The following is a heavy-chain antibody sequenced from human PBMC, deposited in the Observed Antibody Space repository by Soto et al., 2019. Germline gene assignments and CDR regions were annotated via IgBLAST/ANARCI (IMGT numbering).Heavy chain of an antibody. D-gene: IGHD5-18*01. Sequence: PGGSLRLSCAASGFTFSNYAMSWVRQAPGKGLEWVSAIGGSGSSTYYADSVKGRFTISRDNSKNTLYLQMNSLRAEDTAVYYCARRDSRMVMGYFDYWGQGTLVTVSS. CDR1: GFTFSNYA. J-gene: IGHJ4*02. V-gene: IGHV3-23*01. CDR2: IGGSGSST. CDR3: ARRDSRMVMGYFDY.